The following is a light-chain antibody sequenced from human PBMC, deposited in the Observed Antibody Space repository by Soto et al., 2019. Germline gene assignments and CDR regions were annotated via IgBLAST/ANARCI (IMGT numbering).Light chain of an antibody. V-gene: IGLV1-44*01. CDR3: ATWDDSRNKV. CDR2: NND. CDR1: SSNIGSNT. J-gene: IGLJ1*01. Sequence: QSVLTQPPSASGTPGQRVTISCSGSSSNIGSNTVNWYQQLPGTAPKLLIYNNDQRPSGVPDRFSGSKSGTSASLAISGLQSEDEAHYYCATWDDSRNKVFGTGTKLTVL.